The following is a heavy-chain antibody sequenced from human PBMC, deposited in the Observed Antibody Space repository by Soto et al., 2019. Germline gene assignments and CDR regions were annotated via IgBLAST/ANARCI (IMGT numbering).Heavy chain of an antibody. J-gene: IGHJ3*02. D-gene: IGHD3-10*01. V-gene: IGHV4-4*02. CDR2: IYHSGST. CDR1: GDSISRSYW. CDR3: TSKFGQLLADAFDI. Sequence: QVQLQESGPGLVKPSGTLSLTCAVSGDSISRSYWWSWVRQLPGKGLEWIGEIYHSGSTIYNPSLQSRATLSVDKSKNEFSLKMSSVTDADTAVYYCTSKFGQLLADAFDIWGQGTMVTVCS.